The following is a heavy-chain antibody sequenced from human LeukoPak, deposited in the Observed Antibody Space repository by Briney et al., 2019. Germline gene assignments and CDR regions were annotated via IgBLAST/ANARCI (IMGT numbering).Heavy chain of an antibody. CDR3: ARDYYDSSGYYMPPDY. CDR2: ISSSSSYI. D-gene: IGHD3-22*01. J-gene: IGHJ4*02. V-gene: IGHV3-21*01. CDR1: GFTFSSYS. Sequence: PGGSLRLSCEASGFTFSSYSMNWVRQAPGKGLEWVSSISSSSSYIYYADSVKGRFTISRDNAKNSLYLQMNSLRAEDTAVYYCARDYYDSSGYYMPPDYWGQGTLVTVSS.